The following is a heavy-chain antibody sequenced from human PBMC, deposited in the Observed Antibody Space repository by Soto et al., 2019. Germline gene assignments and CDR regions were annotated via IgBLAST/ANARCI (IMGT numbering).Heavy chain of an antibody. Sequence: SSESMSLTCPLSGGSISIHYWSWIRQPAGKGLEWIGRIYTSGSTNYNPSLKSRVTMSVDTSKNQFSLKLSSVTAADTAVYYCARGARNILTGYYPYYFDYWGQGTLVTVSS. CDR1: GGSISIHY. D-gene: IGHD3-9*01. CDR2: IYTSGST. CDR3: ARGARNILTGYYPYYFDY. J-gene: IGHJ4*02. V-gene: IGHV4-4*07.